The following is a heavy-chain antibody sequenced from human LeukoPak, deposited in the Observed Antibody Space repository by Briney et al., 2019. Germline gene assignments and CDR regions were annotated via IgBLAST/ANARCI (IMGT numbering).Heavy chain of an antibody. CDR2: INPSGGST. CDR3: ARGSFGGYYFDY. CDR1: GYTFTSYY. D-gene: IGHD3-10*01. Sequence: ASVKVSCKASGYTFTSYYMHWVRQAPGQGLEWMGIINPSGGSTSYAQKFQGRVTITADESTSTAYMELSSLRSEDTAVYYCARGSFGGYYFDYWGQGTLVTVSS. V-gene: IGHV1-46*01. J-gene: IGHJ4*02.